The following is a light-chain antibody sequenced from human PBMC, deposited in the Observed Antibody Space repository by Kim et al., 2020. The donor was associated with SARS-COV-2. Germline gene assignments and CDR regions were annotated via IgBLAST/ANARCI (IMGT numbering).Light chain of an antibody. CDR2: GAS. CDR1: QSVSSN. V-gene: IGKV3-15*01. J-gene: IGKJ1*01. Sequence: EIVMTRSPATLSVSPGERATLSCRASQSVSSNLAWYQQKPCQAPRLLIYGASTRATGIPARFSGSGSGTEFTLTISSLQSEDFAVYYCQQYNSWPRTYGQGTKVDIK. CDR3: QQYNSWPRT.